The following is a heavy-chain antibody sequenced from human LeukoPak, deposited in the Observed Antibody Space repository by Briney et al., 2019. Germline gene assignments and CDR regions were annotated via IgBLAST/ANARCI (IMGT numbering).Heavy chain of an antibody. CDR3: ARAPPTYYDFWSGYTSYGMDV. CDR1: GFTFSSYD. Sequence: GGSLRLSCAASGFTFSSYDMHWVRQATGKGLEWVSAIGTAGDTYYPGSVKGRFTISRENAKSSLYLQMNSLRAGDTAVYYCARAPPTYYDFWSGYTSYGMDVWGQGTTVTVSS. V-gene: IGHV3-13*01. CDR2: IGTAGDT. D-gene: IGHD3-3*01. J-gene: IGHJ6*02.